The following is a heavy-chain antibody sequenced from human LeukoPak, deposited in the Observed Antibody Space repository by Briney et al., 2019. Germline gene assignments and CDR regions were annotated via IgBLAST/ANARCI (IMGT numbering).Heavy chain of an antibody. J-gene: IGHJ4*02. Sequence: ASVKVSCKASGYTSTSYAIHRVRQAPGQRLEWMGWISAGNGNTKYSQNFQGRVTFISNTSATTAFMELSSLRSEDAAVYYCARDSGSGNNDYWGQGTLVTVSS. D-gene: IGHD1-26*01. V-gene: IGHV1-3*01. CDR3: ARDSGSGNNDY. CDR1: GYTSTSYA. CDR2: ISAGNGNT.